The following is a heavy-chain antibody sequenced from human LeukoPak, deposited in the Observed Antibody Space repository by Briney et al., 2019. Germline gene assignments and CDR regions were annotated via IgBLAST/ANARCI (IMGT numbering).Heavy chain of an antibody. D-gene: IGHD3-22*01. Sequence: SETLSLTCTVSGGSISSYYRSWIRQPAGKGLEWIGRIYTSGSTNYNPSLKSRVTMSVDTSKNQFSLKLSSVTAADTAVYYCARDHRDSSGYYDYYYFDYWGQGTLVTVSS. CDR2: IYTSGST. CDR1: GGSISSYY. J-gene: IGHJ4*02. CDR3: ARDHRDSSGYYDYYYFDY. V-gene: IGHV4-4*07.